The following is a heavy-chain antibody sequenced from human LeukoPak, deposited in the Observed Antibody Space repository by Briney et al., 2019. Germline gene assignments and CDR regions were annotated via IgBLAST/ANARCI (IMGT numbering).Heavy chain of an antibody. J-gene: IGHJ4*02. Sequence: GGSLRLSCAASGFTFSSYAMSWVRQAPGKGLEWVSAISGSGGSAYYADSVKGRFTISRDNSKNTLYLQMNSLRAEDTAVYYCAKSSYCGGDCYPRFDYWGQGTLVTVSS. CDR2: ISGSGGSA. D-gene: IGHD2-21*02. V-gene: IGHV3-23*01. CDR3: AKSSYCGGDCYPRFDY. CDR1: GFTFSSYA.